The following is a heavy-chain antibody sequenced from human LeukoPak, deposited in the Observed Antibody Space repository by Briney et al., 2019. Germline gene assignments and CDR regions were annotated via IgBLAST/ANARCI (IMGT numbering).Heavy chain of an antibody. CDR1: GFTFSSYA. J-gene: IGHJ4*02. CDR3: AKVGVGGELELSTHFDY. Sequence: PGGSLRLSCAASGFTFSSYAMSWVRQAPGKGLEWVSAISGSGGSTYYADSVKGRFTISRDNSKNTLYLQMNSLRAEDTAVYYCAKVGVGGELELSTHFDYWGQGTLVTVSS. V-gene: IGHV3-23*01. CDR2: ISGSGGST. D-gene: IGHD1-7*01.